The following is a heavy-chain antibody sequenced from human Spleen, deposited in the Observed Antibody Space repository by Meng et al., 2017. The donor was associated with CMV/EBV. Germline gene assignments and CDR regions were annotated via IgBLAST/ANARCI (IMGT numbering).Heavy chain of an antibody. V-gene: IGHV3-74*01. J-gene: IGHJ3*02. CDR2: INGDGSST. D-gene: IGHD3-3*01. CDR1: GFTFSTYA. CDR3: ARRQGTRPTTHGVDHAFDI. Sequence: GGSLRLSCAASGFTFSTYARNWVRQAPGKGLVWVSRINGDGSSTTYADSVKGRFTISRDNAKNTLYLQMNSLRADDAAVYYCARRQGTRPTTHGVDHAFDIWGQGTMVTVSS.